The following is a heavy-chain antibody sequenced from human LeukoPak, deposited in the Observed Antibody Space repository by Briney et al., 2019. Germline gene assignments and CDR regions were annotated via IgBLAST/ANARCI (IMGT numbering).Heavy chain of an antibody. CDR1: GYTFRSNR. J-gene: IGHJ4*02. Sequence: GGSLRLSCAASGYTFRSNRMHWVRQAPGKGLVWVSRIKNDGSGTYADSVKGRFTISRDNAKNTLYLQMNTLRVEDTAVYYCARAAVPGTFDYWGQGTLVTVSS. CDR3: ARAAVPGTFDY. V-gene: IGHV3-74*01. CDR2: IKNDGSGT. D-gene: IGHD6-19*01.